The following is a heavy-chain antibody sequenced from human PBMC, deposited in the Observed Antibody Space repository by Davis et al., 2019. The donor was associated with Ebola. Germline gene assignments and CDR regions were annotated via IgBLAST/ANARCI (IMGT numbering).Heavy chain of an antibody. J-gene: IGHJ4*02. Sequence: GESLKISCEVSGYSFITSWIAWVRQMPGKGLEWMGIIYPGDSDTRYSPSFQGQVTISTDKSISTAYLQWSSLKASDTAMYYCAAADTAMARFDYWGQGTLVTVSS. D-gene: IGHD5-18*01. CDR1: GYSFITSW. V-gene: IGHV5-51*01. CDR3: AAADTAMARFDY. CDR2: IYPGDSDT.